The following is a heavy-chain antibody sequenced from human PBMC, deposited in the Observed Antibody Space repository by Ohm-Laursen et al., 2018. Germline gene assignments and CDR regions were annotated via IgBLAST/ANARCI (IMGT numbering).Heavy chain of an antibody. Sequence: SLRLSCSASGFTFSSYGMSWVRQAPGKGLEWVALIRYDGSNQYYADSVRGRFTISRDTSKNTLYLQMNSLRAEDTAVYYCARELGESDWLGYFDYWGQGTLVTVSS. CDR3: ARELGESDWLGYFDY. CDR2: IRYDGSNQ. V-gene: IGHV3-33*01. J-gene: IGHJ4*02. D-gene: IGHD2-21*02. CDR1: GFTFSSYG.